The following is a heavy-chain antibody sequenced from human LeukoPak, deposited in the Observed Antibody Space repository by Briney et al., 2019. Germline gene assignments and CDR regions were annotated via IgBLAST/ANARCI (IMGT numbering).Heavy chain of an antibody. CDR1: GYTFTTYA. D-gene: IGHD5-24*01. J-gene: IGHJ4*02. V-gene: IGHV1-3*01. Sequence: ASVTVSCKASGYTFTTYAMHWLRQAPGQTLEWLGWINPANGYTKYSQQIQGRVTITRDTSASTAYMELSSLRSDHKPVYYCAIRDGHTDHWGQGTLVTVSS. CDR2: INPANGYT. CDR3: AIRDGHTDH.